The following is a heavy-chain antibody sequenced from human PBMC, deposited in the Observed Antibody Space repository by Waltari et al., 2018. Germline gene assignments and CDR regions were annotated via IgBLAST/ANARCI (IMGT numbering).Heavy chain of an antibody. CDR2: INAGKGNT. D-gene: IGHD3-22*01. J-gene: IGHJ4*02. Sequence: QVQLVQSGAEVKKPGASVKVSCKASGYTFTSYAMHWVRQAPGQRLEWMGWINAGKGNTKYSQEFQGRVTITRDTSASTAYMELSSLRSEDMAVYYCARGPRGYYYDSSGYYAYWGQGTLVTVSS. CDR3: ARGPRGYYYDSSGYYAY. CDR1: GYTFTSYA. V-gene: IGHV1-3*03.